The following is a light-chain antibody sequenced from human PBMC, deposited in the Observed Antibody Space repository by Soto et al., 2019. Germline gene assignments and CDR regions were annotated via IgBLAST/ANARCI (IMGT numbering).Light chain of an antibody. V-gene: IGLV1-44*01. J-gene: IGLJ1*01. CDR2: SNN. Sequence: QPVLTQPPSASGTPGQRVTVSCSGSSSNIGSNTVNSYQQLPGTAPKLLIYSNNQRPSGVPDRFSGSKSGTSASLAISGLQSEDEADYYCATWDDSLNGYVFGTGTKLTVL. CDR3: ATWDDSLNGYV. CDR1: SSNIGSNT.